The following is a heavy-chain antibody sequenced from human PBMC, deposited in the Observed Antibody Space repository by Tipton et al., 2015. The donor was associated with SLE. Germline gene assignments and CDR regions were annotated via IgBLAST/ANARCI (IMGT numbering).Heavy chain of an antibody. CDR2: VNTDGSSS. Sequence: SLRLSCAASGFTFSNSWMHWVRQAPGKGLVWVSSVNTDGSSSYYADSVKGRLTISRDNSKNTLYVQMNSLRPEDTAVYYCAKDGNPYYADKTYFDYWGQGTLVTVSS. V-gene: IGHV3-74*01. CDR1: GFTFSNSW. CDR3: AKDGNPYYADKTYFDY. J-gene: IGHJ4*02. D-gene: IGHD4-17*01.